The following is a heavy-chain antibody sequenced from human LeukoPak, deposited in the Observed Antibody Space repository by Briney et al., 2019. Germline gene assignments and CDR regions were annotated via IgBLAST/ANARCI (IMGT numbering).Heavy chain of an antibody. Sequence: PGRSLRLSCAASGFIVSRKYMSWVRQAPGKGLEWVSVIYSGGSADYADSVKGRFTISRDNSKNTLHLQMKSLRAEDTAVYYCAKMSNYYNSLGYYAFDIWGQGTMVTVSS. D-gene: IGHD3-22*01. J-gene: IGHJ3*02. V-gene: IGHV3-66*01. CDR3: AKMSNYYNSLGYYAFDI. CDR2: IYSGGSA. CDR1: GFIVSRKY.